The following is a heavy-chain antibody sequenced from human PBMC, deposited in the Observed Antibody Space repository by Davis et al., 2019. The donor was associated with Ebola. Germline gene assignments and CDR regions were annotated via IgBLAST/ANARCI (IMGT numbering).Heavy chain of an antibody. CDR2: IWYDGSNK. Sequence: GESLKISCAASGFTFSSYAMSWVRQAPGKGLEWVAVIWYDGSNKYYADSVKGRFTISRDNAKNTLYLQMNSLRAEDTAVYYCARAVYYGMDVWGQGTTVTVSS. CDR3: ARAVYYGMDV. V-gene: IGHV3-33*08. CDR1: GFTFSSYA. J-gene: IGHJ6*02.